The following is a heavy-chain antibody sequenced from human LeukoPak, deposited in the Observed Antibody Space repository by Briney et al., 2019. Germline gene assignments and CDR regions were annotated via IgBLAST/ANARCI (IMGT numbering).Heavy chain of an antibody. V-gene: IGHV3-7*01. D-gene: IGHD3-3*01. Sequence: PGGSLRLSCAASGFTFSDYWMSWVRRAPGKGLEWVANIKQDGSEIYYLGSVRGRFTVSRDNAKNSLSLEMDSLRAEDTAVYYCARRKYDFWSGYFRPYYYYGMDVWGQGTTVTVSS. CDR1: GFTFSDYW. CDR3: ARRKYDFWSGYFRPYYYYGMDV. J-gene: IGHJ6*02. CDR2: IKQDGSEI.